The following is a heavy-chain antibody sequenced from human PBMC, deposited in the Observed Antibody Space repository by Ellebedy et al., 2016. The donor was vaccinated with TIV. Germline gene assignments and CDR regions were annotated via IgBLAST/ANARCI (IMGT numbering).Heavy chain of an antibody. D-gene: IGHD3-10*01. CDR3: ARDRSYYGSGSSYYFDY. J-gene: IGHJ4*02. Sequence: ASVKVSCKASGYTFTSYAMHWVRQAPGQRLEWMGWINAGNGNTKYSQKFQGRVTITRDTSASTAYMELSSLRSEDTAVYYCARDRSYYGSGSSYYFDYWGQGTLVTVSS. CDR1: GYTFTSYA. CDR2: INAGNGNT. V-gene: IGHV1-3*01.